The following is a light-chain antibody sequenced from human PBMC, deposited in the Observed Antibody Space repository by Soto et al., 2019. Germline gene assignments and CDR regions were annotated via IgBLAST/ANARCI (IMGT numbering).Light chain of an antibody. CDR2: GAS. CDR3: PQANSFPIS. CDR1: QGISTW. Sequence: DIQITQSPSSVSASVGDRVTITCRASQGISTWLAWYPQKPGKAPKLLIYGASSLQSGVPSRFSGSGAGTDFTLTISNLQPEDVATDYCPQANSFPISFCQGTRLEIK. J-gene: IGKJ5*01. V-gene: IGKV1D-12*01.